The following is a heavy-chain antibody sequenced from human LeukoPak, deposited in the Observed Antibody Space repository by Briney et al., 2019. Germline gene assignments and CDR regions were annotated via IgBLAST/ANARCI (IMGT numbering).Heavy chain of an antibody. D-gene: IGHD5-12*01. V-gene: IGHV4-30-4*01. CDR2: IYYSGST. CDR1: GVSISSGDYY. CDR3: ARMGHTQPVDIVATMFNGMDV. Sequence: SETLSLTCTVSGVSISSGDYYWSWIRQPPGKGLEWIGYIYYSGSTYYNPSLKSRVTISVDTSKNQFSLKLSSVTAADTAVYYCARMGHTQPVDIVATMFNGMDVWGQGTTVTVSS. J-gene: IGHJ6*02.